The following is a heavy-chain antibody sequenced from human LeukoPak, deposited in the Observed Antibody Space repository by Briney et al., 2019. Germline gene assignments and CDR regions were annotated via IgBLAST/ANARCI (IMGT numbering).Heavy chain of an antibody. CDR2: ISDRGGSK. CDR1: GFTFSSYA. J-gene: IGHJ4*02. V-gene: IGHV3-23*01. CDR3: AKDGFLLEWLGD. Sequence: GALRLSCAASGFTFSSYAMSWVRQAPGKGLEWVSTISDRGGSKYYADSVKGRFTISRDNSKNTLYLQMNSLRAEDTAVYYCAKDGFLLEWLGDWGQGTLVTVSS. D-gene: IGHD3-3*01.